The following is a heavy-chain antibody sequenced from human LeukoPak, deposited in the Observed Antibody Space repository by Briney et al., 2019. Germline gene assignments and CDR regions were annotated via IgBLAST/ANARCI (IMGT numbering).Heavy chain of an antibody. CDR3: ASKCWDPTSCPNYCGMDV. CDR2: MNPNSGNT. J-gene: IGHJ6*02. Sequence: ASVKVSCKASGYTFTSYDINWVRQATGQGLEWMGWMNPNSGNTGYAQKFQGRVTMTRNTSISTAYMELSSLRSEDTAVYYCASKCWDPTSCPNYCGMDVWGQGTTVTVSS. V-gene: IGHV1-8*01. D-gene: IGHD2-2*01. CDR1: GYTFTSYD.